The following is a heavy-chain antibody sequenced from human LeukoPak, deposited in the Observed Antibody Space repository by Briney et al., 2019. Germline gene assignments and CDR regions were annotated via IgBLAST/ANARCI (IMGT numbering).Heavy chain of an antibody. Sequence: SETLSLTCTVSGGXISSYYWSWIRQPPGKGLEWFGYIYYSGSTNYNPSLKSRVTISVDTSTNQFSLKVSSVTAADTAVCYCARVPGGGTAANWGQGTMVTVSS. J-gene: IGHJ3*01. CDR2: IYYSGST. V-gene: IGHV4-59*01. CDR3: ARVPGGGTAAN. CDR1: GGXISSYY. D-gene: IGHD1-26*01.